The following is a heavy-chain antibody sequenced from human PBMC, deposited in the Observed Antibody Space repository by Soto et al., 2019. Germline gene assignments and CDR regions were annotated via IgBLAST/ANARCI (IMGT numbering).Heavy chain of an antibody. CDR1: GFTFSSHA. Sequence: QLLESGGGLIQPGGSLRLSCAASGFTFSSHAMSWVRQAPGKGLEWVSAISGDGGSTYYLNSVKGRFTVSRDNSKSTLYLQMDRLRAEDTALYYCAKEMGRSAASSPDFDYWGKGTLVTVSS. CDR2: ISGDGGST. J-gene: IGHJ4*02. V-gene: IGHV3-23*01. D-gene: IGHD3-10*01. CDR3: AKEMGRSAASSPDFDY.